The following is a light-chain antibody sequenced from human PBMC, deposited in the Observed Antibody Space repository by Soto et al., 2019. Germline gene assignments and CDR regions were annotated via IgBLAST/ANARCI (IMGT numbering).Light chain of an antibody. Sequence: QPVLTQSPSASASLGPSVKLTCTLSSGHSSYAIAWHQLLPEKGPRFLMKLTSDGSHSKGDGIPDRFSGSSSGAERYPTISSRQSEDEADYYCQTWGTGINWVFGGGTKLTVL. CDR1: SGHSSYA. CDR3: QTWGTGINWV. V-gene: IGLV4-69*01. J-gene: IGLJ3*02. CDR2: LTSDGSH.